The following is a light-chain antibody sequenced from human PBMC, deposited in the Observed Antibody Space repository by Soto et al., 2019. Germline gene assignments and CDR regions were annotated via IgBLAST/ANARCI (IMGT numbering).Light chain of an antibody. CDR1: SSNIGAGYE. Sequence: QSVLTQPPSVSGAPGQRVTISCTGNSSNIGAGYEVHWYQQIPGTAPKLLIYGNTNRPSGVPDRFSASKSGTSASLAITGLQAEDEADYYCQSYESSLSGWIFGGGTKVTVL. V-gene: IGLV1-40*01. CDR3: QSYESSLSGWI. J-gene: IGLJ2*01. CDR2: GNT.